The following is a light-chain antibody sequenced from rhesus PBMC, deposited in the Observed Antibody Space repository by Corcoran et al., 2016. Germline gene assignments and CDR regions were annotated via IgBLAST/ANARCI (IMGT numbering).Light chain of an antibody. CDR2: KES. Sequence: DIQMTQSPSSLSASVGDRVTITCRASENVNNYLNWNQQKPGKDPKLLIYKESTLQSGVPSRFSGSGSVTDYTFTISSLQPEDVATYYCQHGYGTPWTFGQGTKVEIK. CDR1: ENVNNY. CDR3: QHGYGTPWT. V-gene: IGKV1-74*01. J-gene: IGKJ1*01.